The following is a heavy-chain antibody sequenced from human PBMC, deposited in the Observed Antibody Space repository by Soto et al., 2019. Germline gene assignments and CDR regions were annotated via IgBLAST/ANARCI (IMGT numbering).Heavy chain of an antibody. CDR2: FDPEDGET. Sequence: ASVKVSCKVSGYTLTELSMHWVRQAPGKGLEWMGGFDPEDGETIYAQKFQGRVTMTEDTSTDTAYMELSSLRSEDTAVYYCATTPAGLDYYGSGNWFDPWGRGTLVTVSS. D-gene: IGHD3-10*01. CDR1: GYTLTELS. V-gene: IGHV1-24*01. J-gene: IGHJ5*02. CDR3: ATTPAGLDYYGSGNWFDP.